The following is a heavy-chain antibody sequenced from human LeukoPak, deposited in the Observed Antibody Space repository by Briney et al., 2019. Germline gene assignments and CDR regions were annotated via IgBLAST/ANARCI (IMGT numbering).Heavy chain of an antibody. CDR2: IVDTGDST. V-gene: IGHV3-23*01. CDR1: GFTFSSYA. J-gene: IGHJ4*02. D-gene: IGHD6-13*01. Sequence: PGGSLRLSCAASGFTFSSYAMSWVRQAPGKGLEWVSTIVDTGDSTFYADSVRGRFTISRDSSKNTLYLQMNSLRAEDTAVYYCARDPSSSWPFDYWGQGTLVTVSS. CDR3: ARDPSSSWPFDY.